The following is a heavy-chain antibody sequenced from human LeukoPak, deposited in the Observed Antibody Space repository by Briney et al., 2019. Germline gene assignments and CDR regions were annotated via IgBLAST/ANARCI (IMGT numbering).Heavy chain of an antibody. CDR1: GFTFSSYA. J-gene: IGHJ4*01. CDR3: ARRRLSVLRVVTGPPGF. V-gene: IGHV3-30*04. D-gene: IGHD3-10*01. Sequence: GGSLRLSCAASGFTFSSYAMHWARQAPGKGLEWVAVTSHDATYKYYADSVKGRFSISRDNSQSTVDLQMNSLRAEDTAVYYCARRRLSVLRVVTGPPGFWGHGTLVTVSS. CDR2: TSHDATYK.